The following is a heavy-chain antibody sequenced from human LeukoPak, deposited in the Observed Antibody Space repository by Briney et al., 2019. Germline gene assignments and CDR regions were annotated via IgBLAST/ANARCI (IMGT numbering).Heavy chain of an antibody. CDR2: VSAYNGNT. Sequence: ASVKVSCKASGYTFTSCGISWVRQAPGQGLEWMGWVSAYNGNTNYAQKLQGRVTMTTDTSTSTAYMELSRLRSDDTAVYYCARDGYDFWSGYYTSTSGGYWGQGTLVTVSS. CDR3: ARDGYDFWSGYYTSTSGGY. J-gene: IGHJ4*02. V-gene: IGHV1-18*01. D-gene: IGHD3-3*01. CDR1: GYTFTSCG.